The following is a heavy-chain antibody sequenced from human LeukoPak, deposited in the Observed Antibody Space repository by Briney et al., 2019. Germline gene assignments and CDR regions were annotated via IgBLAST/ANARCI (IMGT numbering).Heavy chain of an antibody. Sequence: SGGSLRLSCAASGFTFSSYAMSWVRQAPGKGLEWVSYISNSGSTKYYADSVKGRFTISRDNADNLLYLQMNSLRAEDTAVYYCARDGSFGSGSYADYWGQGTLVTVSS. J-gene: IGHJ4*02. CDR3: ARDGSFGSGSYADY. D-gene: IGHD3-10*01. CDR2: ISNSGSTK. CDR1: GFTFSSYA. V-gene: IGHV3-48*03.